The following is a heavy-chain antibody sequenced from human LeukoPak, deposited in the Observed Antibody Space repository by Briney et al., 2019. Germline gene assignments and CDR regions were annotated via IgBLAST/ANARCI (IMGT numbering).Heavy chain of an antibody. J-gene: IGHJ4*02. V-gene: IGHV3-30-3*01. Sequence: GGSLRLSCAASGFTFSSYAMHWVRQAPGKGLEWVAVISYDGSNKYYADSVEGRFTISRDNSKNTLYLQMNSLRAEDTAVYYCARPTANIIAAAGHWGQGTLVTVSS. CDR2: ISYDGSNK. D-gene: IGHD6-13*01. CDR1: GFTFSSYA. CDR3: ARPTANIIAAAGH.